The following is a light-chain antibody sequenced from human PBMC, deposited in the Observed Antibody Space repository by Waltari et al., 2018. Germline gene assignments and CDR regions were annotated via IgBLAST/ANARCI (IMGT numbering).Light chain of an antibody. CDR2: GAS. V-gene: IGKV3-11*01. CDR3: QQRSSWPLT. CDR1: QSVSSY. Sequence: EIVLTQSPATLSLSPGERATLSCSASQSVSSYLAWFQQKPGQAPRLLIYGASNRATGIPARFSGSGSETDFTLTIGGLEPEDFAVYYCQQRSSWPLTFGGGTKVEIK. J-gene: IGKJ4*01.